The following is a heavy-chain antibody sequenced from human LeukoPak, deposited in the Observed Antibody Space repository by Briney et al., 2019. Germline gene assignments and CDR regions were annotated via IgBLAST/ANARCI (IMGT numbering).Heavy chain of an antibody. CDR3: AKGLTNWFDP. J-gene: IGHJ5*02. CDR1: GFTFSSYA. Sequence: PGGSLRLSCAASGFTFSSYAMSWVRQAPGKGLEWVSAISGSGGGTYYADSVKGRFTMSRDNSKNTLYLQMNSLRVEDTAVYYCAKGLTNWFDPWGQGTLVTVSS. CDR2: ISGSGGGT. V-gene: IGHV3-23*01.